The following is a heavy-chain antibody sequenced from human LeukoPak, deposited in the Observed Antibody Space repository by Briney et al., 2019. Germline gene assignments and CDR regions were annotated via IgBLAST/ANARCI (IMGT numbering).Heavy chain of an antibody. Sequence: GRSLRLSCAASGFTFSNYAMHWVRQAPGKGLEWVSAISVSGGSTYYADSVKGRFTISRDNSKNTLYLQMNSLRAEETAVYYCAKERSRGGDCLDYWGQGTLVTVSS. CDR1: GFTFSNYA. J-gene: IGHJ4*02. D-gene: IGHD2-21*02. V-gene: IGHV3-23*01. CDR3: AKERSRGGDCLDY. CDR2: ISVSGGST.